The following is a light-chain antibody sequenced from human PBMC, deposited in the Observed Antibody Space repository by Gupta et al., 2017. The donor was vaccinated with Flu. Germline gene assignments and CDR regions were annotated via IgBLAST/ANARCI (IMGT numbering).Light chain of an antibody. J-gene: IGLJ2*01. CDR3: AAWDASLNGWV. CDR2: ANI. V-gene: IGLV1-44*01. CDR1: SSNIGRND. Sequence: RVAISCSGSSSNIGRNDVNWFQQLPGAAPRLLILANIKRPSWVPDRFASSKSGTSASLAISGLQSEDEAEDDCAAWDASLNGWVFGGGTKLTVL.